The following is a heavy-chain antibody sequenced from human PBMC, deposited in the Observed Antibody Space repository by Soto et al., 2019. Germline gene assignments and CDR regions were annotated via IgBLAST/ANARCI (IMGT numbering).Heavy chain of an antibody. CDR3: ARDLGEWLLDYYYYYGMDV. CDR2: IYTSGST. J-gene: IGHJ6*02. V-gene: IGHV4-4*07. D-gene: IGHD3-10*01. Sequence: SETLSLTCTVSGGSISSCYWSWIRQPAGKGLEWIGRIYTSGSTNYNPSLKSRVTMSVDTSKNQFSLKLSSVTAADTAVYYCARDLGEWLLDYYYYYGMDVWGQGTTVTVSS. CDR1: GGSISSCY.